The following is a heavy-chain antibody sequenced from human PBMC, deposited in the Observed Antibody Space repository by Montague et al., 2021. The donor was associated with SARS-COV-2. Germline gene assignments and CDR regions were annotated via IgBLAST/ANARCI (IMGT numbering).Heavy chain of an antibody. CDR3: ARDHMTTMFMVYYYGMDV. J-gene: IGHJ6*02. CDR2: IYTSGST. V-gene: IGHV4-4*07. Sequence: SETLSLTCTVSGDSISSYYWSWIRQPAGKGLEWIGRIYTSGSTKYNPSLKSRVTVSVDTSKNQFSLKLSSVTAADTAVYYCARDHMTTMFMVYYYGMDVWGQGTTVTVSS. CDR1: GDSISSYY. D-gene: IGHD5-24*01.